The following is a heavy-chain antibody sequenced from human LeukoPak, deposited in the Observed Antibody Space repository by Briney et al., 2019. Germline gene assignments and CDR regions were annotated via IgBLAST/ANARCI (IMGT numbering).Heavy chain of an antibody. CDR1: GYTFTSYG. D-gene: IGHD6-6*01. Sequence: ASVRVSCKASGYTFTSYGISWVRQAPGQGHEWMGWIRAYNGNTNYAQKLQGRVTITTDTSTSTAYMELSSLRSDDTAVYYCARDAGMGYSSSSGGFDPWGQGTLVTVSS. CDR3: ARDAGMGYSSSSGGFDP. CDR2: IRAYNGNT. J-gene: IGHJ5*02. V-gene: IGHV1-18*01.